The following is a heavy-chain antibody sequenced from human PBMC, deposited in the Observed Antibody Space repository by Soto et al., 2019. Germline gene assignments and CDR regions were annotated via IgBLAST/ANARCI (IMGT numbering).Heavy chain of an antibody. D-gene: IGHD2-2*03. J-gene: IGHJ5*02. CDR1: GFTFNTYS. Sequence: EVQLVESGGGLVQPGGSLRLSCAASGFTFNTYSMNWVRQAPGKGPEWVSYISSSSSNIYYADSVKGRFTVTRDNDQNSQYLQMNSMRAEDTAVYCCARDWINWFGPWGQGTLVTVSS. V-gene: IGHV3-48*01. CDR3: ARDWINWFGP. CDR2: ISSSSSNI.